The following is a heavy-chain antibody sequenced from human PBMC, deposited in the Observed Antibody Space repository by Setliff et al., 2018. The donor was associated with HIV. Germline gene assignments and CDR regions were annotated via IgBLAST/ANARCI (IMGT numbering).Heavy chain of an antibody. J-gene: IGHJ4*02. V-gene: IGHV4-31*03. Sequence: KPSETLSLTCTVSGGSISSGNYYWSWTRQHPDKGLEWIGYIYYSGSAYYNPSLKSRVTISLDTSKNQFSLKLTSMTAADTAVYYCARGDYYGSGSYDYWGQGNLVTVSS. CDR3: ARGDYYGSGSYDY. CDR2: IYYSGSA. D-gene: IGHD3-10*01. CDR1: GGSISSGNYY.